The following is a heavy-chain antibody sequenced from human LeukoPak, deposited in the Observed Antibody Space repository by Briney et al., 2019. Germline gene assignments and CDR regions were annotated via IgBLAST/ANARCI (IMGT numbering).Heavy chain of an antibody. V-gene: IGHV4-34*01. CDR3: ASSRRGPGAFDI. CDR2: INHSGST. CDR1: GGSFSGYY. J-gene: IGHJ3*02. Sequence: PSETLSLTCAVYGGSFSGYYWSWIRQPPGKGLEWIGEINHSGSTNYNPSPKSRVTMSVDTSKNQFSLKLSSVTAADTAVYYCASSRRGPGAFDIWGQGTMVTVSS.